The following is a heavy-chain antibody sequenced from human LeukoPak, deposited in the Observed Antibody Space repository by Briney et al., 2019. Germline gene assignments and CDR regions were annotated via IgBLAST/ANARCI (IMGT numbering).Heavy chain of an antibody. Sequence: SVKVSCKASGGTFSSYAISWVRQAPGQGLEWMGGIIPIFGTANYAQKLQGRVTITADESTSTAYMELSSLRSEDTAVYYCAREEGLGYCSGGSCYYWFDPWGQGTLVTVSS. CDR1: GGTFSSYA. D-gene: IGHD2-15*01. CDR3: AREEGLGYCSGGSCYYWFDP. V-gene: IGHV1-69*13. CDR2: IIPIFGTA. J-gene: IGHJ5*02.